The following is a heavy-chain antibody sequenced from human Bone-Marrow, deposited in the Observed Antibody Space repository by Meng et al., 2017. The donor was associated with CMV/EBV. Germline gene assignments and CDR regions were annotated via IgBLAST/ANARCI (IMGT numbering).Heavy chain of an antibody. J-gene: IGHJ6*02. Sequence: GGSLRLFCAASGFTFNDYYMNWIRQAPGKGLEWVSYISGSATTIYYADSVKGRFTISRDNTKNSLYLQMNSLRVEDTAVYYCARDIAAAGTYYYFFAMDVWGQGTTVTVSS. D-gene: IGHD6-13*01. V-gene: IGHV3-11*01. CDR2: ISGSATTI. CDR3: ARDIAAAGTYYYFFAMDV. CDR1: GFTFNDYY.